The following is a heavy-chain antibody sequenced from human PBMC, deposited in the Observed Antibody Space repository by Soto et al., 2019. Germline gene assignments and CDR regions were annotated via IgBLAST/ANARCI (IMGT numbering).Heavy chain of an antibody. V-gene: IGHV4-39*01. CDR3: ARHPRDDYNYGGSGIFDY. D-gene: IGHD4-4*01. CDR1: GGSISSRTFW. CDR2: MYYSGSS. Sequence: QLQLQESGPGLVKPSETLSLTCSVSGGSISSRTFWWAWIRQPPGKGVEWIGDMYYSGSSYSSPSLKSRVTLSVDTSKNQLSLKLNSVTAADTAVYYCARHPRDDYNYGGSGIFDYWGQGTLVTVSS. J-gene: IGHJ4*02.